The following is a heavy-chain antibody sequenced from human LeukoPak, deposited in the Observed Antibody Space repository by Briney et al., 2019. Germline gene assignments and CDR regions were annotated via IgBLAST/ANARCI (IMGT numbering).Heavy chain of an antibody. CDR3: ARVPWSGYYNYFDY. J-gene: IGHJ4*02. D-gene: IGHD3-3*01. Sequence: SETLSLTCTVSGVSTTNGIYYWGWIRQPPGKGLEWIGSIYHSGSTYYNPSLKSRVTISVDTSKNQFSLKLSSVTAADTAVYYCARVPWSGYYNYFDYWGQGTLVTVSS. V-gene: IGHV4-38-2*02. CDR2: IYHSGST. CDR1: GVSTTNGIYY.